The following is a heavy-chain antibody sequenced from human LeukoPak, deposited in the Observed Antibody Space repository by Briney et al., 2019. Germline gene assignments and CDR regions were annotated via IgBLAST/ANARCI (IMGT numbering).Heavy chain of an antibody. D-gene: IGHD5-18*01. V-gene: IGHV4-39*01. CDR2: IYYSGST. CDR1: GGSISSSSYY. Sequence: SETLSLTCTVSGGSISSSSYYWGWIRQPPGKGLEWIGSIYYSGSTYYNPSLKSRVTISVDTSKNQFSLKLSSVTAADTAVYYCATPSDTAMVPEWYFDLWGRGTLATVSS. CDR3: ATPSDTAMVPEWYFDL. J-gene: IGHJ2*01.